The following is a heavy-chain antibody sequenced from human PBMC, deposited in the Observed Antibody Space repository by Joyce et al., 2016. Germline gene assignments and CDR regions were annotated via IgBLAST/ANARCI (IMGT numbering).Heavy chain of an antibody. J-gene: IGHJ5*02. CDR2: FEPEQGEI. Sequence: VQLVQSGAEVKKPGASVKVSCKVFGDTLSEVSMHWVRQAPGKGLEVMGVFEPEQGEIIYEQRLQGRGIMTEDTSTDTVYMELTSLKSEDTAIYYCTTDHTYYDFWSGPVNWFDPWGQGTQVIVSS. D-gene: IGHD3-3*01. V-gene: IGHV1-24*01. CDR1: GDTLSEVS. CDR3: TTDHTYYDFWSGPVNWFDP.